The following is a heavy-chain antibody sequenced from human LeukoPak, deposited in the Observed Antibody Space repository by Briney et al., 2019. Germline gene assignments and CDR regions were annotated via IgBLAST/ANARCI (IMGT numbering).Heavy chain of an antibody. CDR1: GGSFSGYY. D-gene: IGHD2-15*01. J-gene: IGHJ4*02. CDR2: INHSGST. CDR3: ARSSRWYFDY. Sequence: SETLSLTCAVYGGSFSGYYWSWIRQPPGKGLEWIGEINHSGSTNYDPSLKSRVTISVDTSKNQFSLKLSSVTAADTAVYYCARSSRWYFDYWGQGTLVTVSS. V-gene: IGHV4-34*01.